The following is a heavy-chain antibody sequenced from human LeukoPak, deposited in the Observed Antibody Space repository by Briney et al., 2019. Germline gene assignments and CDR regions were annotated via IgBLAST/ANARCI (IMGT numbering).Heavy chain of an antibody. J-gene: IGHJ4*02. CDR2: ISSSSSYI. V-gene: IGHV3-21*01. Sequence: GGSLRLSCAASGFTFSSYSMNWVRQAPGQGLEWVSSISSSSSYIYYADSVKGRFTISRDNAKNSLYLQMNSLRAEDTAVYYCARDFWRTYYYDSSGYYSPFDYWGQGTLVTVSS. CDR1: GFTFSSYS. D-gene: IGHD3-22*01. CDR3: ARDFWRTYYYDSSGYYSPFDY.